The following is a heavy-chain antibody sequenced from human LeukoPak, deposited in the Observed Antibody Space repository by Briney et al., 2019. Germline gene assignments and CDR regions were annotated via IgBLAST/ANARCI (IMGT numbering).Heavy chain of an antibody. CDR3: VRDTWEAWKYKGPLDY. Sequence: SQTLSLTCAISGDSVSSYSAAWNWIRQSPSRGLEWLGRTYYRSKWYYDYAASVKSRIMISPDTSKNQFSLRLNSVTPEDTAAYYCVRDTWEAWKYKGPLDYWGQGTLVTVPS. CDR1: GDSVSSYSAA. D-gene: IGHD1-7*01. V-gene: IGHV6-1*01. CDR2: TYYRSKWYY. J-gene: IGHJ4*02.